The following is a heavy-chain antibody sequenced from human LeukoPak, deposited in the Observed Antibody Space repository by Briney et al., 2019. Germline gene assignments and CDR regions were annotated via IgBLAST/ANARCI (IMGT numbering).Heavy chain of an antibody. CDR2: IGWNSGSI. CDR3: AKDMGRGNIVVVLGLISGFDY. V-gene: IGHV3-9*01. D-gene: IGHD2-2*01. J-gene: IGHJ4*02. Sequence: PGRSLRLSCAASGFTFDDYAMHWVRQAPGKGLEWVSGIGWNSGSIGYADSVKGRFTISRDNAKNSLYLQMNSLRAEDTALYYCAKDMGRGNIVVVLGLISGFDYWGQGTLVTVSS. CDR1: GFTFDDYA.